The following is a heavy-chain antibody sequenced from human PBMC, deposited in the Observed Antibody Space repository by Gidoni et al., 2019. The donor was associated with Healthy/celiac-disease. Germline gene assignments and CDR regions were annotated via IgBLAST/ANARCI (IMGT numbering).Heavy chain of an antibody. CDR2: IIPIFGTA. J-gene: IGHJ4*02. D-gene: IGHD2-21*02. V-gene: IGHV1-69*01. Sequence: QVQLVQSGAEVRKPGSSVTVSCKAPGGTFSSYAISWVRQAPGHGLEWMGGIIPIFGTANYAQKFQGRVTITADESTSTAYMELSSLRSEDTAVYYCAAPRGSCGDCYSGDLFDYWGQGTLVTVSS. CDR1: GGTFSSYA. CDR3: AAPRGSCGDCYSGDLFDY.